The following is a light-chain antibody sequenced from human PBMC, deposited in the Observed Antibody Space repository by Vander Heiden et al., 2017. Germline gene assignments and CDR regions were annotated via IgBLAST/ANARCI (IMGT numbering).Light chain of an antibody. CDR1: SSDVGGYNY. V-gene: IGLV2-14*01. CDR3: SSYTSSSTLEV. CDR2: DVS. Sequence: QPALTQPASVSGSPGQSITLSCPGTSSDVGGYNYVSWYQQHPGKAPKLMIYDVSNRPSGVSNRFSGSKSGNTASLTISGLQAEDEADYYCSSYTSSSTLEVFGGGTKLTVL. J-gene: IGLJ3*02.